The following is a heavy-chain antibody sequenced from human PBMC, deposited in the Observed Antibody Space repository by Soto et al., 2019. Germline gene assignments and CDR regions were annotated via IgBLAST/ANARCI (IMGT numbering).Heavy chain of an antibody. CDR3: ARVYVGVVAATREYYFHY. D-gene: IGHD2-15*01. CDR1: GYTFTGYY. J-gene: IGHJ4*02. Sequence: ASVKVSCKASGYTFTGYYMHWVRQAPGQGLERMGWSNPNSGGTNYAQKFQGRVTMIRDTFISPAYMELSRLRSDDTAVYYCARVYVGVVAATREYYFHYWGQEALVAVSS. V-gene: IGHV1-2*02. CDR2: SNPNSGGT.